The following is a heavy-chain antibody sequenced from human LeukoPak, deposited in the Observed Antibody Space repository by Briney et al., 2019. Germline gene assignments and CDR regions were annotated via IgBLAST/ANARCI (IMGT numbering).Heavy chain of an antibody. CDR2: IKPDGSEK. CDR3: ARDLPAPRGYSGYDSGYYYMDV. Sequence: GGSLRLSCAASGFTFSSYWMSWVRQAPGQGLEWVANIKPDGSEKYYVDTVKGRFTISRDTAKNSLYLQMNSLRAEDTAVYYCARDLPAPRGYSGYDSGYYYMDVWGKGTTVTVSS. J-gene: IGHJ6*03. D-gene: IGHD5-12*01. V-gene: IGHV3-7*01. CDR1: GFTFSSYW.